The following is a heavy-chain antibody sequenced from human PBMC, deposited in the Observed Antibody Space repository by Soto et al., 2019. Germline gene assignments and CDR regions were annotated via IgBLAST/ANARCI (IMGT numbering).Heavy chain of an antibody. V-gene: IGHV4-4*07. CDR2: TYITGTT. Sequence: SETLSLTCTVSGGSISSHYWSWIRQPAGKELEWIGRTYITGTTSYNPSLKSRVSMSLDSSRNQFSLKLSSVTAADPAVYYCARDGGYTGYEQGNPFDIWGQGTKVTVSS. J-gene: IGHJ3*02. CDR3: ARDGGYTGYEQGNPFDI. CDR1: GGSISSHY. D-gene: IGHD5-12*01.